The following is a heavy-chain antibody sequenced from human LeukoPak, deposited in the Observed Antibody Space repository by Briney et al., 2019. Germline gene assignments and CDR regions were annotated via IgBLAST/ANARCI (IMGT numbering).Heavy chain of an antibody. CDR2: ISYDGSNK. CDR1: GFTFSSHG. Sequence: GGSLRLSCAASGFTFSSHGMHWVRQAPGKGLEWVAVISYDGSNKYYADSVKGRFTISRDNSKNTLYLQMNSLRAEDTAVYYCAKVYSSGWHNFDYWGQGTLVTVSS. V-gene: IGHV3-30*18. CDR3: AKVYSSGWHNFDY. J-gene: IGHJ4*02. D-gene: IGHD6-19*01.